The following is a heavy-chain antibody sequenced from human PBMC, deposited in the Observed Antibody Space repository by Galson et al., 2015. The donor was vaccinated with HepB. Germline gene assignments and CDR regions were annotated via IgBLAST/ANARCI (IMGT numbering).Heavy chain of an antibody. Sequence: SVKVSCKASGGTLRRYAINWVRQAPGQGLEWMGGIIPMYGTANYAQKFQGRVTITADESTSTAYMEVSSLRSEDTAVYYCAVIFGVVNAFYYGMDVWGQGTTVTVSS. D-gene: IGHD3-3*01. V-gene: IGHV1-69*13. CDR2: IIPMYGTA. J-gene: IGHJ6*02. CDR3: AVIFGVVNAFYYGMDV. CDR1: GGTLRRYA.